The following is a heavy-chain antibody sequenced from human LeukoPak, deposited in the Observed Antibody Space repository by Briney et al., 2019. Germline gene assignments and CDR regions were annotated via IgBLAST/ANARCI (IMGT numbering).Heavy chain of an antibody. CDR3: ARDLIPIYYYDSSGYYPGVY. CDR1: GYTFTSYG. V-gene: IGHV1-18*01. Sequence: ASVKVSCKASGYTFTSYGISWVRQAPGQGLEWMGCISAYNGNTNYAQKLQGRVTMTTDTSTSTAYMELRSLRSDDTAVYYCARDLIPIYYYDSSGYYPGVYWGQGTLVTVSS. D-gene: IGHD3-22*01. CDR2: ISAYNGNT. J-gene: IGHJ4*02.